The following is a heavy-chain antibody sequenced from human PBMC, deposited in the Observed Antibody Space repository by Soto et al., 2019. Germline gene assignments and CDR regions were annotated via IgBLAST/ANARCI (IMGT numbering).Heavy chain of an antibody. CDR2: VSPYNGDT. CDR1: GYTFTTYG. J-gene: IGHJ6*02. Sequence: QVQLVQSGAEVKKPGASVKVSCKASGYTFTTYGINWVRQAPGQGLEWMGWVSPYNGDTTYAQKVQGRVTMTTDTSTTTAYRELRSLRSDDTAVYYCAREVGHMDVWGQGTTVTVS. CDR3: AREVGHMDV. D-gene: IGHD2-2*01. V-gene: IGHV1-18*04.